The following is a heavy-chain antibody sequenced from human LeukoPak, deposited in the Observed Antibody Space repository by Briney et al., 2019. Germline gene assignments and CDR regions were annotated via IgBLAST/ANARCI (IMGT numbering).Heavy chain of an antibody. CDR3: AKGTLGYCTNGVCYSFDY. CDR1: GFTFSSYA. D-gene: IGHD2-8*01. Sequence: GGSLRLSCAASGFTFSSYAMHWVRQAPGKGLEWVSAISGSGGSTYYADSVKGRFTISRDNSKNTLYLQMNSLRAEDTAVYYCAKGTLGYCTNGVCYSFDYWGQGTLVTVSS. J-gene: IGHJ4*02. CDR2: ISGSGGST. V-gene: IGHV3-23*01.